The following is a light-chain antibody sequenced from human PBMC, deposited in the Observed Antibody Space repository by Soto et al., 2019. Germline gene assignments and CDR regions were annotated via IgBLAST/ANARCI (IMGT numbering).Light chain of an antibody. V-gene: IGLV2-14*01. CDR2: DVS. CDR3: SSYTSSNNVV. Sequence: QSALTQPASVSGSPGQLITISCTGTSSDIGAYNYVSWYQQHPGKVPKLMIYDVSNRPSGISNRFSGSKSGNTASLTISGLQAEDEADYYCSSYTSSNNVVFGGGTKLTVL. J-gene: IGLJ2*01. CDR1: SSDIGAYNY.